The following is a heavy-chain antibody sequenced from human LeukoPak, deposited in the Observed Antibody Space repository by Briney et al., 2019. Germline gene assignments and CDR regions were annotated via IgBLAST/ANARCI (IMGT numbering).Heavy chain of an antibody. Sequence: SETLSLTCAVYGGSFSVYYWSWIRQPPGKGLEWIGEINHSGSTNYNPSLKSRVTISVDTSKNQFSLKLSSVTAADTAVYYCAVSMIVEHYYYGMDVWGQGTTVTVSS. D-gene: IGHD3-22*01. V-gene: IGHV4-34*01. CDR1: GGSFSVYY. CDR2: INHSGST. CDR3: AVSMIVEHYYYGMDV. J-gene: IGHJ6*02.